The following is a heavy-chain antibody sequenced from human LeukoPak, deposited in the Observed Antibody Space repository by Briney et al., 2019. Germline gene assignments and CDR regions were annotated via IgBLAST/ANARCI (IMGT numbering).Heavy chain of an antibody. Sequence: SVKVSCKASGGTFSKYTISWVRQRPGQGLEWMGGITPLFGTANYAQKFQGRVTITADESASTAYMELSSLRSEDTAVYYCARGNPDIVVVPAAISYYYYGMDVWGQGTTVTVYS. CDR1: GGTFSKYT. CDR3: ARGNPDIVVVPAAISYYYYGMDV. V-gene: IGHV1-69*13. D-gene: IGHD2-2*01. J-gene: IGHJ6*02. CDR2: ITPLFGTA.